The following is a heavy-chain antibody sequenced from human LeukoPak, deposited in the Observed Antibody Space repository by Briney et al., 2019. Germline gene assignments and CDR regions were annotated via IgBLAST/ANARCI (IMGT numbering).Heavy chain of an antibody. D-gene: IGHD6-19*01. CDR1: GGSISSYY. CDR3: ARHGEISGWYVRWFDP. CDR2: IYYSGST. Sequence: SETLSLTCTASGGSISSYYWSWIRQPPGKGLEWIGYIYYSGSTNYNPSLKSRVTISVDTSKNQFSLNLSSVTAADTAVYYCARHGEISGWYVRWFDPWGQGTLVTVSS. J-gene: IGHJ5*02. V-gene: IGHV4-59*08.